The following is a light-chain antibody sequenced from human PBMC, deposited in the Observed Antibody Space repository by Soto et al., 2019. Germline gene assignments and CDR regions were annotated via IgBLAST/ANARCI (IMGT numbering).Light chain of an antibody. J-gene: IGKJ1*01. Sequence: DIQMTQSPSSLSASVGDRVTITCRASQGISNYLAWYQQKPGKVPKLLIYAASTLQSGVPSRFSGSGSGTDFTLTISSLQPEDVANYYCQKYNSALRTCGQGTKVDIK. V-gene: IGKV1-27*01. CDR3: QKYNSALRT. CDR1: QGISNY. CDR2: AAS.